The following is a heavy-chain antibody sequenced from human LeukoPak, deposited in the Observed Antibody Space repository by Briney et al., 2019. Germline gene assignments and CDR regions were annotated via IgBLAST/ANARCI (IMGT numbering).Heavy chain of an antibody. CDR1: GYTFTSYG. CDR3: ARGHCSSTSCYRGVDY. V-gene: IGHV1-18*01. CDR2: ISAYNGNT. D-gene: IGHD2-2*01. J-gene: IGHJ4*02. Sequence: EASVKVSCKASGYTFTSYGISWVRQAPGQGLEWMGWISAYNGNTNYAQKFQGRVTMTTDTSTSTAYMELRSLRSDDTAVYYCARGHCSSTSCYRGVDYWGQGTLVTVSS.